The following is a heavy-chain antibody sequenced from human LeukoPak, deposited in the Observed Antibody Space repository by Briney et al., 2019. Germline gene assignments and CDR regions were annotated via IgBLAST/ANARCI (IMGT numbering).Heavy chain of an antibody. CDR1: GFTFSSYA. D-gene: IGHD2-2*01. J-gene: IGHJ6*03. Sequence: GGSLRLSCAASGFTFSSYAMSWVRQAPGKGLEWVSAISGSGGSTYYADSVKGRFTISRDNSKNTLYLQMNSLRAEDTAVYYCAKDGTSGSTSPWGGYYYYYYYMDVWGKGTTVTVSS. V-gene: IGHV3-23*01. CDR2: ISGSGGST. CDR3: AKDGTSGSTSPWGGYYYYYYYMDV.